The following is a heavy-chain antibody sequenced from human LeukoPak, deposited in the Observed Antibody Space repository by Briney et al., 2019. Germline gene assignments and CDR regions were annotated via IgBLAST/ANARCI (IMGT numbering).Heavy chain of an antibody. D-gene: IGHD3-22*01. Sequence: GASVKVSCKASGYTFTDYYIHWVRQAPGQGLEWMGGIIPIFGTANYAQKFQGRVTITADKSTSTAYMELSSLRSEDTAVYYCARTYYYDSSGYYLIGAFDIWGQGTMVTVSS. CDR3: ARTYYYDSSGYYLIGAFDI. V-gene: IGHV1-69*06. J-gene: IGHJ3*02. CDR1: GYTFTDYY. CDR2: IIPIFGTA.